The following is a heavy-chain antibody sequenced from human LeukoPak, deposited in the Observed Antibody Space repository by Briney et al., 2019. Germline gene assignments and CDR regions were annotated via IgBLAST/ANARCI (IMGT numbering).Heavy chain of an antibody. CDR2: IYYSGST. V-gene: IGHV4-39*07. J-gene: IGHJ6*03. CDR3: ARDNRDITMVRGAEKSYYYYMDV. Sequence: SETLSLTCTVSGGSISSSSYYWGWIRHPPGKGLEWIGSIYYSGSTYYNPSLKSRVTISVDTSKNQFSLKLSSVTAADTAVYYCARDNRDITMVRGAEKSYYYYMDVWGKGTTVTVSS. D-gene: IGHD3-10*01. CDR1: GGSISSSSYY.